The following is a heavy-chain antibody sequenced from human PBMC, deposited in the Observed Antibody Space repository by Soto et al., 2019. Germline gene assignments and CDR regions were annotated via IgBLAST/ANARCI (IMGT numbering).Heavy chain of an antibody. D-gene: IGHD2-2*01. CDR3: ARDDGDIVVVPAAIYYYYYGMDV. CDR2: ISYDGSNK. CDR1: GFTFSSYA. J-gene: IGHJ6*02. Sequence: GGSLRLSCAASGFTFSSYAMHWVRQAPGKGLEWVAVISYDGSNKYYADSVKGRFTISRDNSKNTLYLQMNSLRAEDTAVYYCARDDGDIVVVPAAIYYYYYGMDVWGQGTTVTVSS. V-gene: IGHV3-30*04.